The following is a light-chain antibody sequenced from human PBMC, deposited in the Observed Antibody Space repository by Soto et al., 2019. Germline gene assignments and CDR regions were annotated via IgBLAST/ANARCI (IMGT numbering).Light chain of an antibody. CDR1: SSDVGGYNY. Sequence: QSVLTQPASVSGSPGQSITISCTGTSSDVGGYNYVSWYQQRPGKAPKLMIYEVSNRPSGVSNRFSCSKSGNTASLTISGLQAEDEADYYCSSYTSSSTPYVFGTGTKVTVL. CDR3: SSYTSSSTPYV. CDR2: EVS. J-gene: IGLJ1*01. V-gene: IGLV2-14*01.